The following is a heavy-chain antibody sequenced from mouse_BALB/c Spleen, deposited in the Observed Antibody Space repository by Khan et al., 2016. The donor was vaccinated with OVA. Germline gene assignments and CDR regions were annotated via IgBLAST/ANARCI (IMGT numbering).Heavy chain of an antibody. CDR1: GFTFSSYS. D-gene: IGHD4-1*01. CDR2: ISSDGDYT. V-gene: IGHV5-6*01. Sequence: EVELVESGGDLVRPGGSLQLSCAASGFTFSSYSMSWVRQTPDKRLEWVATISSDGDYTYYPDSVKGRFTISSDHAKNTLYLQMSSLKSEDTAMYYWASHLTGSFAYWGQGTLVTVSA. CDR3: ASHLTGSFAY. J-gene: IGHJ3*01.